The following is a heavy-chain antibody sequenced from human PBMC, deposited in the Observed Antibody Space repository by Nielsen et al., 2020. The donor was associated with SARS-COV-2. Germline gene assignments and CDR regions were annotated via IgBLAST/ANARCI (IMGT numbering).Heavy chain of an antibody. Sequence: GGSLRLSCTASGFTVSSNYMSWVRQAPGKGLEWVSSISSSSSYIYYADSVKGRFTISRDNAKNSLYLQMNSLRAEDTAVYYCASQSITIFGVVIHWGQGTLVTVSS. V-gene: IGHV3-21*01. D-gene: IGHD3-3*01. CDR2: ISSSSSYI. J-gene: IGHJ4*02. CDR1: GFTVSSNY. CDR3: ASQSITIFGVVIH.